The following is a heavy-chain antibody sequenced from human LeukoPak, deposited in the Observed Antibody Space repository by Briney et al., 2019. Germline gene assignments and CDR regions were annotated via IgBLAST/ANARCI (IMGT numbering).Heavy chain of an antibody. CDR1: GGSISSYY. V-gene: IGHV4-59*01. Sequence: SETLSLTCTVSGGSISSYYWSWIRQPPGKGLEWIGYIYYSGSTNYNPSLKSRVTISVDTSKNQFSLKLSSVTAADTAVYYCARLGTVRGVIHYYYYGMDVWGQGTTVTVSS. CDR3: ARLGTVRGVIHYYYYGMDV. D-gene: IGHD3-10*01. CDR2: IYYSGST. J-gene: IGHJ6*02.